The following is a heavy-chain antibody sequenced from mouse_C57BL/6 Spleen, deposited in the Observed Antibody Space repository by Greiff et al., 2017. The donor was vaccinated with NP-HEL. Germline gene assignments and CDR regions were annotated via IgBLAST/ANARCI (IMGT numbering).Heavy chain of an antibody. J-gene: IGHJ2*01. CDR3: ARSVITYFDY. CDR2: IDPSDSYT. CDR1: GYTFTSYW. V-gene: IGHV1-69*01. Sequence: QVQLQQPGAELVMPGASVKLSCKASGYTFTSYWMHWVKQRPGQGLEWIGEIDPSDSYTNYNQKFKGKSTLTVDKSSSTAYMQLSSLTSEDSAVDYCARSVITYFDYWGQGTTLTVSS. D-gene: IGHD2-4*01.